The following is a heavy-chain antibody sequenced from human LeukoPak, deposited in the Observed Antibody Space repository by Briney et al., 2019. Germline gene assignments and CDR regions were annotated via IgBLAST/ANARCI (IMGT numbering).Heavy chain of an antibody. CDR1: GFTFDDYA. Sequence: GGSLRLSCAASGFTFDDYAMHWVRQAPGKGLEWVSGISWNSGGIGYADSVKGRFTISRDNAKNSLYLQMNSLRAEDTALYYCAKELSVDYYDSSGYGYFDLWGRGTLVTVSS. D-gene: IGHD3-22*01. CDR3: AKELSVDYYDSSGYGYFDL. CDR2: ISWNSGGI. J-gene: IGHJ2*01. V-gene: IGHV3-9*01.